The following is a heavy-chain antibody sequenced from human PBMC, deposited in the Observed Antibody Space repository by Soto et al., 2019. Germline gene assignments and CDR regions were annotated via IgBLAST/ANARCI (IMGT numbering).Heavy chain of an antibody. Sequence: QITLKESGPPLVKPTQTLTLTCTFSGFSLSTSGVGVGWIRQPPGKALEWLALIYWDDDKRYSPSLKSRLTITTATSKTQVALTTPNMDPVDTATYCCARHYYGSGTLGGWGQGTLVTVSS. D-gene: IGHD3-10*01. CDR1: GFSLSTSGVG. CDR2: IYWDDDK. J-gene: IGHJ4*02. CDR3: ARHYYGSGTLGG. V-gene: IGHV2-5*02.